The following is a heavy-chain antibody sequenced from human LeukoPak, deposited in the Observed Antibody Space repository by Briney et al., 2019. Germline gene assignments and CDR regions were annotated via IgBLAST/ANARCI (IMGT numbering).Heavy chain of an antibody. V-gene: IGHV1-69*04. D-gene: IGHD1-26*01. CDR2: IIPILGIA. CDR3: ARLSGFDI. Sequence: SVKVSCKASGGTFSSYAISWVRQAPGQGLEWMGRIIPILGIANYVQKFQGRVTITADKSTSTAYMELSSLRSEDTAVYYCARLSGFDIWGQGTMVTVSS. CDR1: GGTFSSYA. J-gene: IGHJ3*02.